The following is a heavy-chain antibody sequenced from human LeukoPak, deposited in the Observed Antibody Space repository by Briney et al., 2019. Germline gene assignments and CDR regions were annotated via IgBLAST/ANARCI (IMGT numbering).Heavy chain of an antibody. D-gene: IGHD4-17*01. CDR2: ISYDGSNK. CDR1: GFTFSGYA. V-gene: IGHV3-30*04. J-gene: IGHJ4*02. CDR3: ARDGVGAVTRGYFDY. Sequence: GGSLRLSCAASGFTFSGYAMHWVRQAPGKGLEWVAVISYDGSNKYYADSVKGRFTISRDNSKNTLYLQMNSLRAEDTAVYYCARDGVGAVTRGYFDYWGQGTLVTVSS.